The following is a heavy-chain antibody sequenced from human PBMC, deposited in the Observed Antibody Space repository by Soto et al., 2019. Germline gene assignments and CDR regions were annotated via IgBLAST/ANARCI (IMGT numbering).Heavy chain of an antibody. CDR3: ARTYYYDSSGQAEGFDY. Sequence: PGESLKISCKGSGYSFTSYWISWVRQMPGKGLEWMGRIDPSDSYTNYSPSFQGHVTISADKSISTAYLQWSSLKASDTAMYYCARTYYYDSSGQAEGFDYWGQGTLVTVSS. D-gene: IGHD3-22*01. J-gene: IGHJ4*02. CDR1: GYSFTSYW. CDR2: IDPSDSYT. V-gene: IGHV5-10-1*01.